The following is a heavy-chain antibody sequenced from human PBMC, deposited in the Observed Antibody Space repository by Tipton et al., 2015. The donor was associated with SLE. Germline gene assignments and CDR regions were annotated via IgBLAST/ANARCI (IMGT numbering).Heavy chain of an antibody. CDR2: ISGSGGST. CDR1: GFTFSSYA. D-gene: IGHD6-13*01. Sequence: SLRLSCAASGFTFSSYAMSWVRQAPGKGLEWVSAISGSGGSTYYADSVKGRFTISRDNSKNTLYLQMNSLRAEDTAVYYCARDLGSSWEYYFDYWGQGTLVTVSS. V-gene: IGHV3-23*01. CDR3: ARDLGSSWEYYFDY. J-gene: IGHJ4*02.